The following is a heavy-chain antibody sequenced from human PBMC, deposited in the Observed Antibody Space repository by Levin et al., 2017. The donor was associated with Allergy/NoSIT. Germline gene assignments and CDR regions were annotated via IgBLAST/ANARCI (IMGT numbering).Heavy chain of an antibody. CDR3: RREREGTGIAVAGTDFDY. D-gene: IGHD6-19*01. CDR2: IRSKAYGGTT. Sequence: GGSLRLSCTASGFTFGDYAMSWFRQAPGKGLEWVGFIRSKAYGGTTEYAASVKGRFTISRDDSKSIAYLQMKSLKSEDTAVYYWRREREGTGIAVAGTDFDYWGQGTLVTVSS. CDR1: GFTFGDYA. J-gene: IGHJ4*02. V-gene: IGHV3-49*03.